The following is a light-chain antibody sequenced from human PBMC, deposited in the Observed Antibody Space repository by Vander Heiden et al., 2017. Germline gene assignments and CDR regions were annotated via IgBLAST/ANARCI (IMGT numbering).Light chain of an antibody. CDR3: QQCASYYS. CDR1: QDISDW. V-gene: IGKV1-5*03. CDR2: KAS. J-gene: IGKJ2*03. Sequence: DIQMTQSPSTLSVSVGDKVTITCRATQDISDWLAWYQQRPGEAPKLLIYKASNLESGVPSRFSGSGSGTQFTLTISSLQPDDFATYYCQQCASYYSFGQGTKVEIK.